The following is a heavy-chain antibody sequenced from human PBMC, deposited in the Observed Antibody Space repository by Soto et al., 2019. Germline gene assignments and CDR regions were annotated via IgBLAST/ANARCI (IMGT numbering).Heavy chain of an antibody. J-gene: IGHJ4*02. CDR2: IYYSGST. D-gene: IGHD4-4*01. CDR1: GGSVSSGSYY. Sequence: SETLSLTCTVSGGSVSSGSYYWSWIRQPPGKGLEWIGYIYYSGSTNYNPSLKSRVTISVDTSKNQFSLKLSSVTAADTAVYYCARESVTEYYFDYWGQGTLVTVSS. CDR3: ARESVTEYYFDY. V-gene: IGHV4-61*01.